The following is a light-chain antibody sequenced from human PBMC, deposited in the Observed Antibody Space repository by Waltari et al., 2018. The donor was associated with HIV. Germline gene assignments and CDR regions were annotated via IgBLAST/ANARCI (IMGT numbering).Light chain of an antibody. CDR3: SSYTTTSNVEL. Sequence: QSALTQPASVSGSPVPSITLSCARSSSHVGVYTFVSCSQQHPGKATKLMVYEVSNRPSGVSNRFSGSKSGNTASLTISGLQAEDEAVYYCSSYTTTSNVELFGGGTKLTVL. V-gene: IGLV2-14*01. J-gene: IGLJ2*01. CDR2: EVS. CDR1: SSHVGVYTF.